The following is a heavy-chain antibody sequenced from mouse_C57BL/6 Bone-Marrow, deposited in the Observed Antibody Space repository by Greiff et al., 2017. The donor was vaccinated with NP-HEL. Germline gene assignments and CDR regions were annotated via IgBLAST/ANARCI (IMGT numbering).Heavy chain of an antibody. CDR1: GYTFTGYW. D-gene: IGHD2-3*01. V-gene: IGHV1-9*01. CDR3: ARKPSSYDGYFDV. CDR2: ILPGSGST. J-gene: IGHJ1*03. Sequence: VQLQQSGAELMKPGASVKLSCKATGYTFTGYWIEWVKQRPGHGLEWIGEILPGSGSTTYNEKFKGKATFTADTSSNTAYMQLSSITTEYSAIYYCARKPSSYDGYFDVWGTGTTVTVSS.